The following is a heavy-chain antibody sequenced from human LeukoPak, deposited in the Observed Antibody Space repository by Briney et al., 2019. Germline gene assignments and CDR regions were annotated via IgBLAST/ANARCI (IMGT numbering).Heavy chain of an antibody. Sequence: ASVKVSCKASGYTFTDYDINWVRQATGQGLEWMGGMNPYRGATGYEQKFQGRVAMTRTTSITTAYMELSSLTSDDTAVYFCARGRWIAVAGRGYHYYYIDVWGKGTTVTVSS. CDR3: ARGRWIAVAGRGYHYYYIDV. D-gene: IGHD6-19*01. CDR2: MNPYRGAT. CDR1: GYTFTDYD. V-gene: IGHV1-8*01. J-gene: IGHJ6*03.